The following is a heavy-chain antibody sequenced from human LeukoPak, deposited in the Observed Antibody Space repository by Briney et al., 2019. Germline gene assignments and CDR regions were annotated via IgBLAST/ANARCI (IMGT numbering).Heavy chain of an antibody. CDR2: IIPMFGTT. CDR1: GGTFSSYG. J-gene: IGHJ4*02. CDR3: ARKSRSGGSHPYDY. D-gene: IGHD2-15*01. Sequence: GASVKVSCKASGGTFSSYGLSWVRQAPGQGLEWMGEIIPMFGTTNYAQKLQGRVTMTTDTSTSTAYMELRSLRSDDTAVYYCARKSRSGGSHPYDYWGQGTLVTVSS. V-gene: IGHV1-69*05.